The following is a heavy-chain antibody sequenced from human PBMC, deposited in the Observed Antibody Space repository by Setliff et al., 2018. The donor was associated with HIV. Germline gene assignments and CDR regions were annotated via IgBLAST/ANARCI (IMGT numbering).Heavy chain of an antibody. CDR3: ARGGVGLTGRAGSAGPRAFDI. CDR1: GGTFSSYA. Sequence: SVKVSCKASGGTFSSYAISWVQQAPGQGLEWMGGIIPISGTVNYAQKFQGRVTMTTDTSTTTAYMELRSLRSDDTAVYYCARGGVGLTGRAGSAGPRAFDIWGQGTMVTVSS. V-gene: IGHV1-69*05. CDR2: IIPISGTV. D-gene: IGHD1-26*01. J-gene: IGHJ3*02.